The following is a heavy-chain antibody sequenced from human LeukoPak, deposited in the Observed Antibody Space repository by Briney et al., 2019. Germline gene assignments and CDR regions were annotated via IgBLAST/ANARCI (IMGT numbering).Heavy chain of an antibody. D-gene: IGHD6-19*01. CDR1: GFTFSSYW. V-gene: IGHV3-74*01. J-gene: IGHJ4*02. Sequence: GGSLRLSCAASGFTFSSYWMHWVRQAPGKGLVWVSRINTDGSSTSYADSVKGRFTISRDNAKNTLYLQMNSLRAEDTAVYYCARVRGIAVAGEIDYWGQGTLVTVSS. CDR2: INTDGSST. CDR3: ARVRGIAVAGEIDY.